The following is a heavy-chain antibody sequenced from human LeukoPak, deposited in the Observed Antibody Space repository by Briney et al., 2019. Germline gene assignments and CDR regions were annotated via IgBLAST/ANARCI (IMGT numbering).Heavy chain of an antibody. J-gene: IGHJ5*02. D-gene: IGHD1-14*01. Sequence: PSETLSLTCTVSGGSISGYYWSWIRQPAGKGLEWIGRIYTSGSTNYNPSLKSRVTMSVDTSKNQFSLKLSSVTAADTAVYYCARASPTTNKGAYGWFDPWGQETLVTVSS. V-gene: IGHV4-4*07. CDR1: GGSISGYY. CDR2: IYTSGST. CDR3: ARASPTTNKGAYGWFDP.